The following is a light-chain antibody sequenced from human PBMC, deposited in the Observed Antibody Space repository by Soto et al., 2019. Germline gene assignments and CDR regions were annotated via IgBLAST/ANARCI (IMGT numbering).Light chain of an antibody. CDR3: QQYKNWPWT. CDR1: QSISGT. J-gene: IGKJ1*01. V-gene: IGKV3-15*01. Sequence: EIVLTQSPGTLSLSPGERATLSXRASQSISGTLAWYQQKPGQAPRXXIYGASTRATSFPARFSGSGSGTDFTLTISSLQSEDFAVYYCQQYKNWPWTFGQGTKVDIK. CDR2: GAS.